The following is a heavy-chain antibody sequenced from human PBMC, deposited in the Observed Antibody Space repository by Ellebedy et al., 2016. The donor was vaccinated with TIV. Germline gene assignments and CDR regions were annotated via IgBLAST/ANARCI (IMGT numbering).Heavy chain of an antibody. CDR3: ARGTGYHPSSGMDV. Sequence: SVKVSCKASAGTFNSYAISWARQAPGQGLEWMGGIIPMFGTASYAQKFQGRVTITADAFTSTGYVELSSLTSEDTAVYYCARGTGYHPSSGMDVWGQGTTVTVSS. CDR2: IIPMFGTA. D-gene: IGHD3-9*01. V-gene: IGHV1-69*13. CDR1: AGTFNSYA. J-gene: IGHJ6*02.